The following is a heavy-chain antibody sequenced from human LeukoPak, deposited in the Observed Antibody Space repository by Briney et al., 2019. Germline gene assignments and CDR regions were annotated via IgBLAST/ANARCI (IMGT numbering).Heavy chain of an antibody. V-gene: IGHV4-59*08. Sequence: SETLSLTCTVSGASISSFYWSWIRQSPDKGLEWIGYIYSTVSTSYNPSLKGRVIMSLDTSKNQFSLKLSSVTAADTAVYYCVRHAEYSSSWVDYWGQGTLVTVSS. J-gene: IGHJ4*02. D-gene: IGHD6-13*01. CDR2: IYSTVST. CDR1: GASISSFY. CDR3: VRHAEYSSSWVDY.